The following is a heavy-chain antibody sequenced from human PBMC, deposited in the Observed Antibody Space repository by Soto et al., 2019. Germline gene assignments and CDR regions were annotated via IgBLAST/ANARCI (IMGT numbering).Heavy chain of an antibody. CDR3: AHGRRRASSSGGNCYHFDS. D-gene: IGHD2-15*01. J-gene: IGHJ4*02. Sequence: QITLKESGPSLVKPTQTLTLTCSYSGFSISADGVGVGWIRQPPGKALEWLAIVYWDDDKRYSPSLKSRLTITNATSRTQVVLTMTHVDQVDTGTYFCAHGRRRASSSGGNCYHFDSWGQGTLVTVSS. V-gene: IGHV2-5*02. CDR2: VYWDDDK. CDR1: GFSISADGVG.